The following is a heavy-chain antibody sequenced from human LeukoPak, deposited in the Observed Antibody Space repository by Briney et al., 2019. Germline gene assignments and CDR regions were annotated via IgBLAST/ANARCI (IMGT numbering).Heavy chain of an antibody. CDR1: GFTFSSYA. J-gene: IGHJ6*03. D-gene: IGHD1-26*01. CDR2: LVGSGFTI. Sequence: GGSLRLSCAASGFTFSSYAMSWVRQAPGKGLEWVSTLVGSGFTIYYSDSVKGRFTISRDNAKNSLYLQMNSLRAEDTAVYYCARDRGIVGTTGYYYMDVWGKGTTVTVSS. CDR3: ARDRGIVGTTGYYYMDV. V-gene: IGHV3-23*01.